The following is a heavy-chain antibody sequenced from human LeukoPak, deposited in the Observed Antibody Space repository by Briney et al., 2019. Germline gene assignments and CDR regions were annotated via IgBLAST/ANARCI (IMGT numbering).Heavy chain of an antibody. CDR3: ASYRRGYSYGGNDY. CDR2: IIPIFGTA. Sequence: GASVKVSCKASGGTFSSYVISWVRQAPGQGLEWMGGIIPIFGTANYAQKFQGRVTITTDESTSTAYMELSSLRSEDTAVYYCASYRRGYSYGGNDYWGQGTLVTVSS. D-gene: IGHD5-18*01. CDR1: GGTFSSYV. J-gene: IGHJ4*02. V-gene: IGHV1-69*05.